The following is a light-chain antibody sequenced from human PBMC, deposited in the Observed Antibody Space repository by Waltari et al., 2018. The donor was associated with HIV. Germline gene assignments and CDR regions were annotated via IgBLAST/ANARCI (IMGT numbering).Light chain of an antibody. CDR3: VLYMGSGISE. J-gene: IGLJ3*02. V-gene: IGLV8-61*01. CDR1: SGSVSPSSY. Sequence: QTVVTQEPSFSVSPGGTVTLTFGFSSGSVSPSSYPSWYQQTPGQAPRTLIYGTNTRSSGVPDRFSGSILGNKAALTITGAQADDESDYYCVLYMGSGISEFGGGTKLTVL. CDR2: GTN.